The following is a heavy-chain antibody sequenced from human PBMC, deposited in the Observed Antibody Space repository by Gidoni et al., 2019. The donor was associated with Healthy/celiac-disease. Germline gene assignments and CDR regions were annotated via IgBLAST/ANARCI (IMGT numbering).Heavy chain of an antibody. CDR3: ARVAGAVPVVAATPRGWFDP. D-gene: IGHD2-15*01. J-gene: IGHJ5*02. Sequence: EVQLVETGGGLIQHGGSLRLSCAASGFTVSSNYMSWVRQAPGKGLEWFSVIYSGGSTYYADSVKGRFTISRDNSKNTLYLQMNSLRAEDTAVYYCARVAGAVPVVAATPRGWFDPWGQGTLVTVSS. V-gene: IGHV3-53*02. CDR2: IYSGGST. CDR1: GFTVSSNY.